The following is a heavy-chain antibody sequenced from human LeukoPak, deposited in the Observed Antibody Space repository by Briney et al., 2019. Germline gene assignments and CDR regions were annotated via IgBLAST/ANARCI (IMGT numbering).Heavy chain of an antibody. CDR1: GGSISSSIYY. D-gene: IGHD3-10*01. Sequence: PSETLSLTCTVSGGSISSSIYYWGWIRQPPGKGLEWIGSIYYSGSTYYNPSLKSRVTISVDTSKNQFSLKLSSVTAADTAVYYCARTDTMVRGVIKDSWGQGTLVTVSS. CDR2: IYYSGST. V-gene: IGHV4-39*01. J-gene: IGHJ4*02. CDR3: ARTDTMVRGVIKDS.